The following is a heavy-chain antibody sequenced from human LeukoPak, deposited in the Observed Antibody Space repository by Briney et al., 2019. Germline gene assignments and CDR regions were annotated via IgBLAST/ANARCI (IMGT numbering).Heavy chain of an antibody. J-gene: IGHJ4*02. CDR3: AAPSLYSSSSSGIDY. D-gene: IGHD6-6*01. CDR2: IRYDGSNK. Sequence: GGSLRLSCAASGFTFSSYAMHWVRQAPGKGLEWVAFIRYDGSNKYYADSVKGRFTISRDNSKNTLYLQMNSLRAEDTAVYYCAAPSLYSSSSSGIDYWGQGTLVTVSS. V-gene: IGHV3-30*02. CDR1: GFTFSSYA.